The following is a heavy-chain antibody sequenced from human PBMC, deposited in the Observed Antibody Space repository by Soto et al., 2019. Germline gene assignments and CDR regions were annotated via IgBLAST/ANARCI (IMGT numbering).Heavy chain of an antibody. CDR2: VYDTWST. Sequence: QVQVQQSGPGLVKPSETLSLTCTVSSGPSKSHNWGWIRQPPGRGLEWIGYVYDTWSTSYNPSLMSRVTVSADTSTNRISLTLRFVTAEDTAVYYCVRQGIGFLHGLVDVWGQGTTVIVSS. D-gene: IGHD3-10*01. CDR1: SGPSKSHN. V-gene: IGHV4-59*08. CDR3: VRQGIGFLHGLVDV. J-gene: IGHJ6*01.